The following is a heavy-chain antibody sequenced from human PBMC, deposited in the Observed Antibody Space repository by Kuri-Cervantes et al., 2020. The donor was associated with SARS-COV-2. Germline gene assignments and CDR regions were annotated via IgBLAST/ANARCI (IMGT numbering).Heavy chain of an antibody. CDR2: ISSDGGST. CDR3: AKDPSSTTMEYYFDY. D-gene: IGHD2-2*01. V-gene: IGHV3-64*04. J-gene: IGHJ4*02. Sequence: GESLKISCSASGFRFSGYPMHWVRQAPGKGLEYVSAISSDGGSTYYADSVKGRFTISRDNSKNSLYLQMNSLRAEDTALYYCAKDPSSTTMEYYFDYWGQGTLVTVSS. CDR1: GFRFSGYP.